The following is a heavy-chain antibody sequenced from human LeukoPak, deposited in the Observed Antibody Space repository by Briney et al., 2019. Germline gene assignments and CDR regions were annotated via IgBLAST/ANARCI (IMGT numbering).Heavy chain of an antibody. D-gene: IGHD3-22*01. CDR3: ARDLGQYYDTSDNWFDP. CDR2: INSDGINT. V-gene: IGHV3-74*01. CDR1: GFTFSSYA. Sequence: GGSLRLSCAASGFTFSSYAMSWVRQAPGKGLEWVSGINSDGINTSYADSVKGRFTISRDNAKNTLNLQMNSLRAEDTAVYYCARDLGQYYDTSDNWFDPWGQGTLVTVSS. J-gene: IGHJ5*02.